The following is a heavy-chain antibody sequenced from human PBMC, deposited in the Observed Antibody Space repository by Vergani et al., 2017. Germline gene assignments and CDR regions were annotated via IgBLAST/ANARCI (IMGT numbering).Heavy chain of an antibody. J-gene: IGHJ2*01. CDR2: IIPIFNTI. D-gene: IGHD2-2*01. V-gene: IGHV1-69*01. CDR1: GGPFSSYA. CDR3: ARPWHFSNTVCFAHFDI. Sequence: QVQLVQSGAEVKKPGSSVKVSCTVSGGPFSSYALSWVRQAPGQGLEWMGGIIPIFNTIKYSQKFQGRVTITADGSTSTAYMELSSLRSEDTAVYYCARPWHFSNTVCFAHFDIWGRGSLVTVSS.